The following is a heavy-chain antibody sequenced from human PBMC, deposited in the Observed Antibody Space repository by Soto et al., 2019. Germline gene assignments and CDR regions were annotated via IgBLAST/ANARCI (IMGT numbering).Heavy chain of an antibody. Sequence: QLQLQESGPGLVKPSETLSLTCTVSGGSISSGSYYWGWIRQPPGKGLEWIASIYYSGSTYYNPSLKSRVTIFVDTSKNQFSLKLSSVTAADTALYYCVRQGYYGSGSYYKFRWFDPWGQGTLVTVSS. CDR1: GGSISSGSYY. CDR2: IYYSGST. J-gene: IGHJ5*02. D-gene: IGHD3-10*01. CDR3: VRQGYYGSGSYYKFRWFDP. V-gene: IGHV4-39*01.